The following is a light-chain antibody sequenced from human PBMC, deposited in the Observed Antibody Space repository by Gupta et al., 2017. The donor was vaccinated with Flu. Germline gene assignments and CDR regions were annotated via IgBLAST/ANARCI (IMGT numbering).Light chain of an antibody. CDR3: QQCNNYPWT. V-gene: IGKV1-5*03. CDR2: KAS. CDR1: HSISSS. J-gene: IGKJ1*01. Sequence: PSTLSSSLGDSVTITCRASHSISSSLAWYQQKSGKAPNLLIYKASSLESRVPSRFSGSGSGTEFPLTISSLQPDDFATYYCQQCNNYPWTFGQGTKVEIK.